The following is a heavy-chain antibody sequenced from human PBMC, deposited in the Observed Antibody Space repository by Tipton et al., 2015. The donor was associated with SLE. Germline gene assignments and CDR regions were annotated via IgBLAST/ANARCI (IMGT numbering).Heavy chain of an antibody. CDR3: AKDRGNWNPTGGADY. Sequence: GSLRLSCAASGFTFDDYAMHWVRQAPGKGLEWVSLISWDGGSTYYADSVKGRFTISRDNSKNSLYLQMNSLRAEDTALYYCAKDRGNWNPTGGADYWGQGTLVTVSS. CDR2: ISWDGGST. D-gene: IGHD1-1*01. CDR1: GFTFDDYA. J-gene: IGHJ4*02. V-gene: IGHV3-43D*04.